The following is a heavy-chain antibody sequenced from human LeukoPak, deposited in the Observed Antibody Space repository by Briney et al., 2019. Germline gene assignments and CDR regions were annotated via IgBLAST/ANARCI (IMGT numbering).Heavy chain of an antibody. D-gene: IGHD4-17*01. Sequence: QPGGSLRLSCAASGFSFSAYAMHWVRQAPGKGLEWVAVISYDGSNKFYADSVKGRFTISRDNSKNTLYLQMNSLRGEDTAVYYCASGYGDYGGSGAYWGQGTLVTVSS. J-gene: IGHJ4*02. CDR2: ISYDGSNK. V-gene: IGHV3-30-3*02. CDR1: GFSFSAYA. CDR3: ASGYGDYGGSGAY.